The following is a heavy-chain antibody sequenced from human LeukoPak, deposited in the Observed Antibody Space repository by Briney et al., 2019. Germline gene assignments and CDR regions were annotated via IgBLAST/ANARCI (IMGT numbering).Heavy chain of an antibody. Sequence: PGGSLRLSCAASGFTFYNYAMSWVRQAPGKGLEWVSGLSASGGATYYAGSVKGRFTISRDNSKNTLYLQMNSLRAEDTAMYYCATKFDFWGQGTLVTVSS. CDR3: ATKFDF. V-gene: IGHV3-23*01. J-gene: IGHJ4*02. CDR1: GFTFYNYA. CDR2: LSASGGAT.